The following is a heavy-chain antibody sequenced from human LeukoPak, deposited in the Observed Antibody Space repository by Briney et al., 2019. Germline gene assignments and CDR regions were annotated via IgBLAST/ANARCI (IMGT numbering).Heavy chain of an antibody. CDR1: GFTFSSYS. V-gene: IGHV3-21*01. D-gene: IGHD3-3*01. J-gene: IGHJ4*02. CDR3: ARVSGGLITTT. Sequence: GGSLRLSCAASGFTFSSYSMNWVRQAPGKGLEWVSSISSSSSYIYYADSVKGRFTISRDNAKNSLYLQMNSLRAEDTAVYYCARVSGGLITTTWGQGTLVTVSS. CDR2: ISSSSSYI.